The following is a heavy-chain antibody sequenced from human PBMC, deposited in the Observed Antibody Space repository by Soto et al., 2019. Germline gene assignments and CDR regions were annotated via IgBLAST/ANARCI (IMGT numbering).Heavy chain of an antibody. Sequence: EVQLVETGGGLIQPGGSLRLSCAASGFTVTDNYIIWVRQPPGKGLEWVSTTVIGGGTNYADTVKGRFTVSRDNSKNTLYLQMNNPRVEDTAVYYCARKPPSAIQGWAFGMDVWGQGTTVFVSS. V-gene: IGHV3-53*02. CDR1: GFTVTDNY. D-gene: IGHD2-2*01. J-gene: IGHJ6*02. CDR2: TVIGGGT. CDR3: ARKPPSAIQGWAFGMDV.